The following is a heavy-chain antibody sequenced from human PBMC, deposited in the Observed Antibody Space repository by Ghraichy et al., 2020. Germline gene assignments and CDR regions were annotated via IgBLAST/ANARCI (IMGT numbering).Heavy chain of an antibody. J-gene: IGHJ4*02. CDR1: GGSISSSSYY. CDR2: IYYSGST. D-gene: IGHD3-10*01. V-gene: IGHV4-39*01. Sequence: GSLSLTCTVSGGSISSSSYYWGWIRQPPGKGLEWIGSIYYSGSTYYNPSLKSRVTISVDTSKNQFSLKLSSVTAADTAVYYCARGFISGSYPRWGQGTLVTVSS. CDR3: ARGFISGSYPR.